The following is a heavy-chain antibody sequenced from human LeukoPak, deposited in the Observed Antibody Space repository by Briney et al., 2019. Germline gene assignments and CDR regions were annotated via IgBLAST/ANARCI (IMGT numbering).Heavy chain of an antibody. D-gene: IGHD7-27*01. CDR2: INADGRAE. V-gene: IGHV3-7*01. Sequence: GGSLRLSCAASGFTFNKSWMTWVRQTPGKGLEWVANINADGRAEYYVDSVKGRFAISRDNAKSSVFLQMNNLRAEDTAVYYCAKWGSTWGLDNWGQGTLVTVPS. CDR3: AKWGSTWGLDN. CDR1: GFTFNKSW. J-gene: IGHJ4*02.